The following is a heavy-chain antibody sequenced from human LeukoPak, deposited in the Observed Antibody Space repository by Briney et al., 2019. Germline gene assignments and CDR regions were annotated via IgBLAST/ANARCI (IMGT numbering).Heavy chain of an antibody. V-gene: IGHV4-34*01. Sequence: SETLSLTCAVYGGSFSGYYWSWIRQPPGKGLEWIGEINHSGSTNYNPSLMSRVTISVDTSKNQFSLKLSSVTAADTAVYYCARVGTIVPYYYYYYMDVWGKGTTVTVSS. CDR3: ARVGTIVPYYYYYYMDV. CDR1: GGSFSGYY. J-gene: IGHJ6*03. CDR2: INHSGST. D-gene: IGHD3-3*01.